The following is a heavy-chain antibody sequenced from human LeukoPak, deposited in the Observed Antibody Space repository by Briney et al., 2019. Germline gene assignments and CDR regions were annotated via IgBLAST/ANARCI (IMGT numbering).Heavy chain of an antibody. CDR1: GFTFSSYS. D-gene: IGHD6-13*01. CDR3: ARGGSSRWYWYFDL. V-gene: IGHV3-21*01. CDR2: ISSSSSYI. Sequence: GGSLRLSCAASGFTFSSYSMNWVRQAPGKGLEWVSSISSSSSYIYYADSVKGRYTISRDNAKNSLYLQMNSLRAEDTAVYYCARGGSSRWYWYFDLWGRGTLVTVSS. J-gene: IGHJ2*01.